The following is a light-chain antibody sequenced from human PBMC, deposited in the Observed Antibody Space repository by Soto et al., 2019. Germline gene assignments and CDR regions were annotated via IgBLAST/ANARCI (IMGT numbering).Light chain of an antibody. CDR1: QSISSW. Sequence: DLQMTQSPSTLSASVGDRVTNTCRASQSISSWLAWYQQKPGKAPKLLIYDASSLESGVPSRFSGSGSGTEFTLTISSLQPDDFATYYCQQYNSYPWTFGQGTKV. V-gene: IGKV1-5*01. CDR2: DAS. J-gene: IGKJ1*01. CDR3: QQYNSYPWT.